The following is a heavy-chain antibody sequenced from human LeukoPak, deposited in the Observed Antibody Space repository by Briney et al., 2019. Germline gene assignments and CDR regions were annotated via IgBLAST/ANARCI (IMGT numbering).Heavy chain of an antibody. CDR1: GFTFSDYS. CDR2: IYSSSSTI. Sequence: GGSLRLSCAASGFTFSDYSMEWVRQAPGKGLEWVSYIYSSSSTIYYADSVKGRFTISRDNAKNSLYLQMNSLREEDTAVYYCARPSGELDYWGQGTLVTVSS. V-gene: IGHV3-48*02. D-gene: IGHD3-10*01. J-gene: IGHJ4*02. CDR3: ARPSGELDY.